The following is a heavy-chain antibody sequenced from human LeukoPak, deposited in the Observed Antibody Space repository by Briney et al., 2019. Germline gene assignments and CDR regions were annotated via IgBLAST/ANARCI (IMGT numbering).Heavy chain of an antibody. CDR2: ISGSGGST. J-gene: IGHJ4*02. V-gene: IGHV3-23*01. CDR3: ARTYYDILTGYNPYFDY. D-gene: IGHD3-9*01. CDR1: GFTFSSYA. Sequence: SGGSLRLSCAASGFTFSSYAMSWVRQAPGKGLEWGSAISGSGGSTYYADSVKGRFTISRDNSKNFLDLQMNSLRAEDTAVYYCARTYYDILTGYNPYFDYWGQGILVTVSS.